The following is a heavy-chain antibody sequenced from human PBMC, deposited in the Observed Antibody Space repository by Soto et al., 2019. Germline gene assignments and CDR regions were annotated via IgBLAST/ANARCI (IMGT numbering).Heavy chain of an antibody. Sequence: ASVKVSCKASGYTFTSYDINWVRQATGQGLEWMGWMNPNSGNTGYAQKFQGRVTMTRNTSISTAYMELSSLRSEDTAVYYGARARHDKDSRGGSSYWFDHWGQGTLVTVSS. CDR2: MNPNSGNT. V-gene: IGHV1-8*02. J-gene: IGHJ5*02. D-gene: IGHD2-15*01. CDR1: GYTFTSYD. CDR3: ARARHDKDSRGGSSYWFDH.